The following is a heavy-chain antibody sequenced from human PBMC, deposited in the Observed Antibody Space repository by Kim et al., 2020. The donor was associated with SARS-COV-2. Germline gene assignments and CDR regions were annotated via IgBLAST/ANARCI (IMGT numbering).Heavy chain of an antibody. D-gene: IGHD6-13*01. V-gene: IGHV4-31*03. CDR1: GGSISSGGYY. J-gene: IGHJ6*04. CDR3: ESGAEISSCWYGGLYYYGRDV. Sequence: SETLSLTCTVSGGSISSGGYYWSWIRQHPGMGLVWIGNIYYSGSTYYNPSLQSRVTISVDTSKNQFSLKLSSVTAAATAVYYCESGAEISSCWYGGLYYYGRDVWGGGTTVTVPS. CDR2: IYYSGST.